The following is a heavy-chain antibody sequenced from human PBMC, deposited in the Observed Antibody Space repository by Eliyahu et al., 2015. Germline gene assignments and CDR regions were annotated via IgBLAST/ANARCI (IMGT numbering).Heavy chain of an antibody. Sequence: QVQLVQSGAEVKKPGSSVKVSCKASGGTFSSYDIAWVRQAPGQGLEWMGGIIPMFTTTKYAQRFQGRLTITADDSTSTAYMELSGLRFDDTAMYYCIGGDYWGQGTLVTVSS. D-gene: IGHD3-16*01. CDR1: GGTFSSYD. CDR2: IIPMFTTT. V-gene: IGHV1-69*01. J-gene: IGHJ4*02. CDR3: IGGDY.